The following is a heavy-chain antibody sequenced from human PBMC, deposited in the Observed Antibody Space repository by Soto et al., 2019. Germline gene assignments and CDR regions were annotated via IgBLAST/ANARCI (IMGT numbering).Heavy chain of an antibody. J-gene: IGHJ6*02. V-gene: IGHV3-43*01. CDR2: ISWDGGST. Sequence: ESGGVVVQPGGSLRLSCAASGFTFDDYTMHWVRQAPGKGLEWVSLISWDGGSTYYADSVKGRFTISRDNSKNSLYLQMNSLRTEDTALYYCAKDRIAARRYYYYGMDVWGQGTTVTVSS. CDR3: AKDRIAARRYYYYGMDV. CDR1: GFTFDDYT. D-gene: IGHD6-6*01.